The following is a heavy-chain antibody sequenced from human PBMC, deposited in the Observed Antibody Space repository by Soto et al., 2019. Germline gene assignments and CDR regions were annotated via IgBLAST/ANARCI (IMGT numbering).Heavy chain of an antibody. Sequence: SETLSLTCTVSGGSISSGDYYWSWIRQPPGKGLEWIGYIYYSGSTYYNPSLKSRVTISVDTSKNQFSLKLSSVTAADTAVYYCARALYGYDAFDIWGQGTMVTVSS. V-gene: IGHV4-30-4*01. CDR1: GGSISSGDYY. CDR3: ARALYGYDAFDI. CDR2: IYYSGST. J-gene: IGHJ3*02. D-gene: IGHD5-18*01.